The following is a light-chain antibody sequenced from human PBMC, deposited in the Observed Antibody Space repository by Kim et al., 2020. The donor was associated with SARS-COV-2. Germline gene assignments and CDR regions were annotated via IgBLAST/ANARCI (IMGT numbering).Light chain of an antibody. CDR3: NSRASRGYPFV. Sequence: SSELTQDPAVSVALGQTVRLTCQGDSLRNYYATWYQQRPGQSPVLVLFGKYNRPSGIPDRFSGSGSGNTASLTITVAQAEDAADYYCNSRASRGYPFVF. CDR2: GKY. J-gene: IGLJ6*01. CDR1: SLRNYY. V-gene: IGLV3-19*01.